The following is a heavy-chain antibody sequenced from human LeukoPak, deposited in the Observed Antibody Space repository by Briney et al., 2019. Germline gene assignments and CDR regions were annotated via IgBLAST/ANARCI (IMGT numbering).Heavy chain of an antibody. D-gene: IGHD3-10*01. Sequence: GGSLRLSCAASGLTVSSNYMSWVRQAPGKGLEWVSVIYSGGNTDYADSVKGRFTISRDNAKDSLYLQMSSLRAEDTAVYYCVRGSSGTVVRGVAWAWFDPWGQGTLVTVSS. CDR3: VRGSSGTVVRGVAWAWFDP. CDR1: GLTVSSNY. J-gene: IGHJ5*02. CDR2: IYSGGNT. V-gene: IGHV3-53*01.